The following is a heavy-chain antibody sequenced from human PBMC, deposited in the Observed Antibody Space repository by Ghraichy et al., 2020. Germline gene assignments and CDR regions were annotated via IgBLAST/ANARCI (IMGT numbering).Heavy chain of an antibody. CDR1: GGSFSGYY. D-gene: IGHD6-19*01. J-gene: IGHJ1*01. CDR3: ARRRSSLPSQMHFQY. V-gene: IGHV4-34*01. Sequence: NLSLTCAVYGGSFSGYYWSWIRQPPGKGLEWIGEINHSGSTNYNPSLKSRIAMSVDTSKNQFSLRLSSVTAADTAMYYCARRRSSLPSQMHFQYWGQGTLVIVSS. CDR2: INHSGST.